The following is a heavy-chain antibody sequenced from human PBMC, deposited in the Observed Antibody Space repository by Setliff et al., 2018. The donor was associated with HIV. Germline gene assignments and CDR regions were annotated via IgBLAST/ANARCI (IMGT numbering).Heavy chain of an antibody. CDR2: IYYSGNT. J-gene: IGHJ6*03. V-gene: IGHV4-61*08. Sequence: SETLSLTCTVSGGSISSGGYYWSWIRQHPGKGLEWIGYIYYSGNTNYNPSLKSRATISVDTSKNQFSLKVTSVTAADTAVYYCTRHAGRENQLPHTYYYYMDVWGKGATVTVSS. D-gene: IGHD2-2*01. CDR3: TRHAGRENQLPHTYYYYMDV. CDR1: GGSISSGGYY.